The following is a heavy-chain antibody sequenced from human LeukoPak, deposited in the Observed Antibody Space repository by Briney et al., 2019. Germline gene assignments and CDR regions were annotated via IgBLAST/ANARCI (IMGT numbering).Heavy chain of an antibody. V-gene: IGHV1-46*01. CDR3: ARDQEGFDD. CDR1: GYTFTSNY. Sequence: ASVKVSCKASGYTFTSNYIHWVRQAPGQGLEWMGMIYPRDGSTSYAQKFQGRVTVTRDTSTSTVHMELSGLRSEDTAVYYCARDQEGFDDWGQGTLVTVSS. J-gene: IGHJ4*02. CDR2: IYPRDGST.